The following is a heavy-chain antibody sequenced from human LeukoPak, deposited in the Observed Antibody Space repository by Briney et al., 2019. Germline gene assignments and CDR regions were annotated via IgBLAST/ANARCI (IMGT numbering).Heavy chain of an antibody. CDR2: IGISSGNT. V-gene: IGHV3-48*04. Sequence: PGGSLRLSCTDSGFPFRDYSMNWDRQAPGKGLEWISYIGISSGNTKYADSVKGLFTISADNAKNSLYLQMNSLRVEDTAVNYCARDHNYAFDNWGQGTLVSVSS. J-gene: IGHJ4*02. D-gene: IGHD1-1*01. CDR3: ARDHNYAFDN. CDR1: GFPFRDYS.